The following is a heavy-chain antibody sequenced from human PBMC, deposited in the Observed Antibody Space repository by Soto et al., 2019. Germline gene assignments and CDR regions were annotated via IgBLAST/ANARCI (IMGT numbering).Heavy chain of an antibody. CDR1: GYSFTSYW. CDR3: ARLTTFQLYHYGMDV. CDR2: IYPGDSDT. J-gene: IGHJ6*02. Sequence: LGESLKISCRGSGYSFTSYWIGWVRQMPGKGLEWMGIIYPGDSDTRYRPSFQGQVTISADKSISTAYLQWSSLKASDTAMYYCARLTTFQLYHYGMDVWGPGTTVTLSS. V-gene: IGHV5-51*01. D-gene: IGHD4-17*01.